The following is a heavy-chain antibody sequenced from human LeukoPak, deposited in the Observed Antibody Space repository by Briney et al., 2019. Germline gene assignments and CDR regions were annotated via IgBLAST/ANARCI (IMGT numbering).Heavy chain of an antibody. CDR3: ARGVGYYYGSGSFSA. D-gene: IGHD3-10*01. V-gene: IGHV1-8*03. J-gene: IGHJ4*02. Sequence: GASVKVSCKASGYTFTSYDINWVRQATGQGLEWMGWMNPNSGNTGYAQKFQGRVTITRNTSISTAYMELSSLRSEDTAVYYCARGVGYYYGSGSFSAWGQGTLVTVSS. CDR1: GYTFTSYD. CDR2: MNPNSGNT.